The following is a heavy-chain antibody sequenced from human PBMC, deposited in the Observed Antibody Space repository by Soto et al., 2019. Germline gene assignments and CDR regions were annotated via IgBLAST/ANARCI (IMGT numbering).Heavy chain of an antibody. J-gene: IGHJ4*02. D-gene: IGHD2-15*01. V-gene: IGHV3-15*01. CDR3: APDSSHPVCDGGPCYSLRKKIYDS. CDR1: GFTFSNCW. CDR2: IRSKGAGGTT. Sequence: EVQLVESGGGLVKPGGSLRLSCAASGFTFSNCWMSWVRQAPGKGLEWVGRIRSKGAGGTTDYSAPGKGRFIISRGDSKDPLSLQMNSVKTDDTPVYYCAPDSSHPVCDGGPCYSLRKKIYDSWCQGTLVTVSS.